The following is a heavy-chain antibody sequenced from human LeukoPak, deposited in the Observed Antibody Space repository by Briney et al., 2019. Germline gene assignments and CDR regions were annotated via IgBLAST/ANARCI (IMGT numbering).Heavy chain of an antibody. J-gene: IGHJ3*02. CDR1: GGSISSGGYS. Sequence: SETLSPTCAVSGGSISSGGYSWSWIRQPPGKGLEWIGYIYHSGSTYYNPSLKSRVTISVDRSKNQFSLKLSSVTAADTAVYYCARADTYYYDSSGFVAFDIWGQGTMVTVSS. CDR2: IYHSGST. V-gene: IGHV4-30-2*01. D-gene: IGHD3-22*01. CDR3: ARADTYYYDSSGFVAFDI.